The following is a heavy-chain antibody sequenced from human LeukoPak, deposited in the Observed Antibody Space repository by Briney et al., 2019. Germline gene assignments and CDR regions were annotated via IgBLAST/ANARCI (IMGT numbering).Heavy chain of an antibody. J-gene: IGHJ4*02. CDR3: ARPRVDYGDYGLDY. Sequence: GASVKVSCKTSGGTFRSYAISWVRQAPGQGLEWMGGIIPIFGTANYAQKFQGRVTITADESTTTAYMELSSLRSEDTAVYYCARPRVDYGDYGLDYWGQGTLVSVSS. CDR1: GGTFRSYA. V-gene: IGHV1-69*13. CDR2: IIPIFGTA. D-gene: IGHD4-17*01.